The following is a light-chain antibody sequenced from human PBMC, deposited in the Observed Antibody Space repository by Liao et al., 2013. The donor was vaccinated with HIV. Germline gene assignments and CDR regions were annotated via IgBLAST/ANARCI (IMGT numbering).Light chain of an antibody. CDR1: KLGDNF. J-gene: IGLJ2*01. V-gene: IGLV3-1*01. Sequence: SYELTQPPSVSVSPGQTASITCSGDKLGDNFACWYHQKPGQSPVLVIYQDTKRPSGIPERFSGSNSGNTATLTISGTQAMDEADYYCQAWDGSTVVFGGGTKLTV. CDR2: QDT. CDR3: QAWDGSTVV.